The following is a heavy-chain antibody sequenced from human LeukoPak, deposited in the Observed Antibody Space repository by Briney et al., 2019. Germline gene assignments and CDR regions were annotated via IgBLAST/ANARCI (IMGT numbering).Heavy chain of an antibody. CDR2: INHSGST. Sequence: PSETLSLTCAVYGGSLSGYYWSWIHQPPGKGLEWIGEINHSGSTNYNPSLKSRVTISVDTSKNQFSLKLSSVTAADTAVYYCARRRGYSSGWYLLYYFDYWGQGTLVTVSS. V-gene: IGHV4-34*01. J-gene: IGHJ4*02. D-gene: IGHD6-19*01. CDR3: ARRRGYSSGWYLLYYFDY. CDR1: GGSLSGYY.